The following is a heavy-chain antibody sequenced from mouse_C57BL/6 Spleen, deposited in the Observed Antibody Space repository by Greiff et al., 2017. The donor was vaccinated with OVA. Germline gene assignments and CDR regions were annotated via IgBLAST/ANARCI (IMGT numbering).Heavy chain of an antibody. CDR1: GYSFTSYY. D-gene: IGHD2-4*01. V-gene: IGHV1-66*01. CDR2: IYPGSGNT. Sequence: VQLQQSGPELVKPGASVKISCKASGYSFTSYYIHWVKQRPGQGLEWIGWIYPGSGNTKYNEKFKGKATLTADTSSSTAYMQLSSLTSEDSAVYYCAREGYDYPAWFAYWGQGTLVTVSA. CDR3: AREGYDYPAWFAY. J-gene: IGHJ3*01.